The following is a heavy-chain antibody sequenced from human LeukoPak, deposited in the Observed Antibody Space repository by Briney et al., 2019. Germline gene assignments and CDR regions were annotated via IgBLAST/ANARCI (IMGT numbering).Heavy chain of an antibody. V-gene: IGHV3-30*03. Sequence: PGGSLRLSCAASGFSFGSYGMHWVRQAPGKGLEWVAVISHEGSSTYYADSVRGRFTISRENAKNTLYLQMNNLRAGDTALYYCARGGRGSSWYEKWGQGTLVAVSS. D-gene: IGHD6-13*01. J-gene: IGHJ4*02. CDR3: ARGGRGSSWYEK. CDR2: ISHEGSST. CDR1: GFSFGSYG.